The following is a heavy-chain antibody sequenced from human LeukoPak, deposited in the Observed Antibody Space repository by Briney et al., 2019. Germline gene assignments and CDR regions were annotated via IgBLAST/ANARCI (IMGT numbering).Heavy chain of an antibody. J-gene: IGHJ3*02. CDR1: GFTVSSYA. V-gene: IGHV3-21*01. D-gene: IGHD7-27*01. CDR2: IGGTSAYI. CDR3: ARKLTGSFDI. Sequence: GGSLRLSCAASGFTVSSYAMNWVRQAPGKGLEWVSSIGGTSAYIYYADSVRGRFTISRDNAKNSLYLQMNSLRAEDTAVYYCARKLTGSFDIWGQGTVVTVSS.